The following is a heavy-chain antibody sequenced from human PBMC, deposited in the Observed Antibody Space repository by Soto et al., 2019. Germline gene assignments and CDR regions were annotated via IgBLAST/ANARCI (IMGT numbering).Heavy chain of an antibody. CDR2: VYYSGTT. D-gene: IGHD3-22*01. J-gene: IGHJ4*02. CDR3: ATYDSGGKFDF. V-gene: IGHV4-59*01. CDR1: GGSISGDY. Sequence: SETLSLTCTVSGGSISGDYWSWIRQPPGKGLEWIGYVYYSGTTNYNPSLKGRVSISVDTSKNQFSLKLTSVTAADTAVYYCATYDSGGKFDFWGLGTLVTVSS.